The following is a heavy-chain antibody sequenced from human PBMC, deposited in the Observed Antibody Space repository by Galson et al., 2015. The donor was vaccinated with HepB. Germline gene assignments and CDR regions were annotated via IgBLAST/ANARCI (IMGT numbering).Heavy chain of an antibody. CDR1: GYTSATDG. D-gene: IGHD3-10*01. CDR2: ISSYSGNT. J-gene: IGHJ3*02. CDR3: VRGGGGHDLNAFDI. Sequence: SVKVSCKASGYTSATDGFAWVRQARGQGLEWMGRISSYSGNTYYSQKFEDRVTVTTDTSTSTAYMELRSLRSNDTAVYYCVRGGGGHDLNAFDIWGQGTIVTVSS. V-gene: IGHV1-18*01.